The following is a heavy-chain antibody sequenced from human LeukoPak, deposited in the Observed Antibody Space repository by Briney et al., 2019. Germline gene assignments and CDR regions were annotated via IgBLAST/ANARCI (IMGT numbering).Heavy chain of an antibody. J-gene: IGHJ5*02. CDR2: VYYGGST. CDR3: ARGQLVGATNWFDT. CDR1: GGSISIYY. Sequence: SETLSLTCTVSGGSISIYYWTWIRQPPGKGLEWIGNVYYGGSTNYNPSHKSRVTISVDTSKNQFSLKLNSMTAADTAVYYCARGQLVGATNWFDTWGQGTLVTVSS. D-gene: IGHD1-26*01. V-gene: IGHV4-59*08.